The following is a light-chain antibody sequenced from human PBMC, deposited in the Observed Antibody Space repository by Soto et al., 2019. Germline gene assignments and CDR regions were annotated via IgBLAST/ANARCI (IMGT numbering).Light chain of an antibody. CDR1: SSDFGSYNL. V-gene: IGLV2-23*02. J-gene: IGLJ1*01. CDR2: EVS. Sequence: QSALTQPASVSGSPGQSITISCTGTSSDFGSYNLVSWYQQHPGKAPKLMIYEVSKRPSGVSNRFSGSKSGNTASLTISGLQAEDEADYYCCSYAGSRTSYVFGTGTKVTVL. CDR3: CSYAGSRTSYV.